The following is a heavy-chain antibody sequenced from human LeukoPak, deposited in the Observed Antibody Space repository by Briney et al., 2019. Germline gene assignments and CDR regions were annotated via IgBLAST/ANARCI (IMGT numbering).Heavy chain of an antibody. CDR3: ARDGVVVTYYFEY. Sequence: PGGSLRLSCVASGFTFRSYSMNWVRQAPGKGLEWVSSISVGSNYIYYADSVKGRFTISRDNAKNLVYLQMNSLRAEDTAVYYCARDGVVVTYYFEYWGQGTMVTVSA. V-gene: IGHV3-21*06. J-gene: IGHJ4*02. CDR2: ISVGSNYI. CDR1: GFTFRSYS. D-gene: IGHD4-23*01.